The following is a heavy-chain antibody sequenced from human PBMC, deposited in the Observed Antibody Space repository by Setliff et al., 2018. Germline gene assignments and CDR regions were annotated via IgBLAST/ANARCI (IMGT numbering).Heavy chain of an antibody. V-gene: IGHV1-69*10. CDR2: IIPILGIA. CDR3: ARSKRLWFGELSDDYYYYYGMDV. D-gene: IGHD3-10*01. CDR1: GGTFSSYA. Sequence: ASVKVSCKASGGTFSSYAISWVRLAPGQGLEWMGGIIPILGIANYAQKFQGRVTITADESTSTAYMELSSLRSEDTAVYYCARSKRLWFGELSDDYYYYYGMDVWGQGTTVTVSS. J-gene: IGHJ6*02.